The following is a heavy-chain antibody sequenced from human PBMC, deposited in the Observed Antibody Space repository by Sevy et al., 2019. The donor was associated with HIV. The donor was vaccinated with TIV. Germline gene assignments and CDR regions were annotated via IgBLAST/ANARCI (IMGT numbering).Heavy chain of an antibody. CDR1: GFTFSSYS. V-gene: IGHV3-21*01. Sequence: GGSLRLSCAASGFTFSSYSLSWVRQAPGKGLEWVSSISGSSSYIYHTDSVKGRFTISRDNAKNSLDLQMNNLRAEDTAVYYCTRHVDVTSSWYQTYSFYYMDVWGKGTTVTVSS. J-gene: IGHJ6*03. D-gene: IGHD6-13*01. CDR2: ISGSSSYI. CDR3: TRHVDVTSSWYQTYSFYYMDV.